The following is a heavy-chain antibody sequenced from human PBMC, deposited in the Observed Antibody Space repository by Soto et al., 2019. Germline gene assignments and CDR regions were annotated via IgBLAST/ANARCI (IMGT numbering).Heavy chain of an antibody. D-gene: IGHD5-12*01. CDR3: ARDYEEGYGGWFDP. CDR2: IIPVFGTA. CDR1: GGTFSSYA. Sequence: QVQLVQSGAEVKKPGSSVKVSCKASGGTFSSYAISWVRQAPGQGLEWMGGIIPVFGTANYAQKFQGRVTITADEATSTAYMELSSLSSGDTAVYYCARDYEEGYGGWFDPWGQGTLVTVSS. V-gene: IGHV1-69*01. J-gene: IGHJ5*02.